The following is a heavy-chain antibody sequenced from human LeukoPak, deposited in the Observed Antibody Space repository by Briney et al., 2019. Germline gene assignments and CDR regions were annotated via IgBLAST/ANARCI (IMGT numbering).Heavy chain of an antibody. J-gene: IGHJ5*02. CDR2: ISSSSSYI. CDR3: ARETYGALTLAGWFDR. D-gene: IGHD3-10*01. V-gene: IGHV3-21*06. Sequence: PGGSLRLSCAASGFTFSSYSMNWVRQAPGKGLEWVSSISSSSSYIYYADSVKGRFTISRDNAKNSLYLQMNSLRAEDTAVYYCARETYGALTLAGWFDRWGQGTLVTVSS. CDR1: GFTFSSYS.